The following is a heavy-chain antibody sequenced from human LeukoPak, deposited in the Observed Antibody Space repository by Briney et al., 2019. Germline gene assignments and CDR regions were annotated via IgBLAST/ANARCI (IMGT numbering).Heavy chain of an antibody. J-gene: IGHJ4*02. CDR3: ARAIYSSGWFFDY. CDR2: FYQSGNT. D-gene: IGHD6-19*01. CDR1: ADSITSPIYF. Sequence: PSETLSLTCTVPADSITSPIYFRGWIRQPPGKGLEWIGSFYQSGNTYYNPSLESRLTVSADTSRNKISLKINSVTATDTAVYYCARAIYSSGWFFDYWGRGTLVTVAS. V-gene: IGHV4-39*01.